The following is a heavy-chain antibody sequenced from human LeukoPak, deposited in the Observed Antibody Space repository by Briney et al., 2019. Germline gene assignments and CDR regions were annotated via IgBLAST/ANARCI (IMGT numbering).Heavy chain of an antibody. D-gene: IGHD2-2*01. CDR3: ATSGWYQLHGDY. J-gene: IGHJ4*02. CDR1: GFTFSSYW. Sequence: PGGSLRLSCATSGFTFSSYWMSWDRQAPGRGLEWVANIKQDGSEKYYVDSVKGRFTISRDNAKNSLYLQMNSLRADDSAVYYCATSGWYQLHGDYWGQGTLLTVSS. V-gene: IGHV3-7*01. CDR2: IKQDGSEK.